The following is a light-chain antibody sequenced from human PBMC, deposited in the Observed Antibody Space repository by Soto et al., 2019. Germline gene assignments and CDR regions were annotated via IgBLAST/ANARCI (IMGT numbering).Light chain of an antibody. J-gene: IGKJ1*01. CDR1: QDIGND. CDR3: LQDHTYPWT. CDR2: GAS. Sequence: IQMTQSPSSLSVSVTDRVTITCRASQDIGNDLGWYQQRPGEAPELLLYGASTLRSGVPSRFSGSGSGTHFALTINNLQPEDSATYFCLQDHTYPWTFGQGTKVDIK. V-gene: IGKV1-6*02.